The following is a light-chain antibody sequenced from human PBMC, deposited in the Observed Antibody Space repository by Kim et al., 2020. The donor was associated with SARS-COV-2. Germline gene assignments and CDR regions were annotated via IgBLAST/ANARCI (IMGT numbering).Light chain of an antibody. J-gene: IGLJ2*01. CDR3: SAWDRSLNAVV. V-gene: IGLV10-54*04. CDR1: SNNVGYQG. CDR2: RDN. Sequence: QAGLTQPPSVSKGLRQTATLTCTGNSNNVGYQGAAWLQQHQGHPPKLLSYRDNNRPSGISERFSASRSGNTASLTITGLQPEDEADYYCSAWDRSLNAVVFGGGTQLTVL.